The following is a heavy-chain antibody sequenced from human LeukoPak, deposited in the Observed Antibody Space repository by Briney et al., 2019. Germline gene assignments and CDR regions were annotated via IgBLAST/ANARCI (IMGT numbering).Heavy chain of an antibody. CDR3: ARDREGRYFDWLPDY. J-gene: IGHJ4*02. V-gene: IGHV3-21*01. CDR2: ISSSSSYI. D-gene: IGHD3-9*01. CDR1: GFTFSSYS. Sequence: SGGSLRLSCAASGFTFSSYSMNWVRQAPGKGLEWVSSISSSSSYIYYADSVKGRFTISRDNAKNTLYLQMNSLRAEDPAVYYCARDREGRYFDWLPDYWGQGTLVTVSS.